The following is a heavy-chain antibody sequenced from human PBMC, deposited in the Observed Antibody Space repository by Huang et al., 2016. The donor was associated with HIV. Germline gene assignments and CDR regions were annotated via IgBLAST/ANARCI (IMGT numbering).Heavy chain of an antibody. CDR1: GGTFNNA. CDR3: ARGAPDLDSHLDH. V-gene: IGHV1-69*13. CDR2: ISPIFGTT. D-gene: IGHD3-3*01. Sequence: QVQLVPSGAEVKKPGSSVKVSCKVSGGTFNNAISWVRQAPGQGREWMGGISPIFGTTNYARKYEGRVTITADESTSIAYMELSSLRSEDTAVYYCARGAPDLDSHLDHWGQGTLVTVSS. J-gene: IGHJ4*02.